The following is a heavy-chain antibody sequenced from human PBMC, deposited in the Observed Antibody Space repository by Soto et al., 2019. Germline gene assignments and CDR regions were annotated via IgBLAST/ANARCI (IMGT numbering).Heavy chain of an antibody. V-gene: IGHV1-18*01. D-gene: IGHD3-10*01. Sequence: GASVKVSCKTSGYTFARYGISWVRQAPGQGLEWLRWISTFTGDTDYAQKFQDRLSMTTDTSTTTAYMELRSLRSDDTAVYYCARDYYGSGAPDHYGLDVWGQGTTVTVS. J-gene: IGHJ6*02. CDR3: ARDYYGSGAPDHYGLDV. CDR1: GYTFARYG. CDR2: ISTFTGDT.